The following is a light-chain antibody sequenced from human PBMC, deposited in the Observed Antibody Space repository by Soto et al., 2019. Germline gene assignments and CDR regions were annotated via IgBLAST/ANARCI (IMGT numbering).Light chain of an antibody. J-gene: IGKJ2*01. V-gene: IGKV1-39*01. CDR2: AAS. Sequence: DVQMPPSPSSLSASVGARVTITCRASQSIRNYLNWYQQKPGKAPKLLIYAASSLQSGVPSRFSGSGSGTDFTLTFSSLQPEDFATYYCQQSYSAPYTFGQGTKLEIK. CDR3: QQSYSAPYT. CDR1: QSIRNY.